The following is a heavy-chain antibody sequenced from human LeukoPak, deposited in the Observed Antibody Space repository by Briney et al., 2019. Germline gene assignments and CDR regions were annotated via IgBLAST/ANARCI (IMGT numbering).Heavy chain of an antibody. V-gene: IGHV3-74*01. CDR2: INSDGSST. J-gene: IGHJ4*02. Sequence: GGSLRLSCAASGFTFSSYWMHWVRQAPGKGLVWVSRINSDGSSTSYADSVKGRLTISRDNAKNTLYLQMNSLRAEDTAVYYCASGAYYYDSSGYYYAGYWGQGTLVTVSS. D-gene: IGHD3-22*01. CDR1: GFTFSSYW. CDR3: ASGAYYYDSSGYYYAGY.